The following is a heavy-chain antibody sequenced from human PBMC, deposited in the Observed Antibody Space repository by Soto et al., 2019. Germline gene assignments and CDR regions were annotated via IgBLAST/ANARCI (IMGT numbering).Heavy chain of an antibody. J-gene: IGHJ4*02. D-gene: IGHD1-26*01. Sequence: QITLKESGHTLVQPTQTLTVTCTFSGFSLSTSGAGVGWIRQSPGKAPEWLALISWKDEKRYNPGLKSRLTITKDTSKNQVVLTMTDLDPVDTSTYFCAHRYGGNYYRWYFDSWGQGTLVTVSS. CDR3: AHRYGGNYYRWYFDS. V-gene: IGHV2-5*01. CDR2: ISWKDEK. CDR1: GFSLSTSGAG.